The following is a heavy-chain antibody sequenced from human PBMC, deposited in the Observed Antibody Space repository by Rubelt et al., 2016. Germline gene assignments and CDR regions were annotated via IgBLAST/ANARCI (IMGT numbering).Heavy chain of an antibody. D-gene: IGHD6-19*01. CDR3: APPISGYSSGWYVY. CDR2: IRNVGSNE. Sequence: VQLVESGGGLVQPGGSLRLSCAASGFTFSSYGMHWVRQAPGKGLAWVSFIRNVGSNEYYADSVTGRFYISRDNFKNTLYLQMNSLRVEDTAVYYCAPPISGYSSGWYVYWGQGTLVTVSS. V-gene: IGHV3-30*02. CDR1: GFTFSSYG. J-gene: IGHJ4*02.